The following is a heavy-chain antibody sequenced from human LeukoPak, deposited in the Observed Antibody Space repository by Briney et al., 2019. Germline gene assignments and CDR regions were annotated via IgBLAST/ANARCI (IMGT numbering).Heavy chain of an antibody. CDR1: GGSISSYY. V-gene: IGHV4-59*01. CDR3: AASEYSSSSPDY. CDR2: IYYSGST. D-gene: IGHD6-6*01. Sequence: SETLSLTCTVSGGSISSYYWSWIRQPPGRGLEWIGYIYYSGSTNYNPSLKSRVTISVDTSKNQFSLKLSSVTAADTAVYYCAASEYSSSSPDYWGQGTLVTVSS. J-gene: IGHJ4*02.